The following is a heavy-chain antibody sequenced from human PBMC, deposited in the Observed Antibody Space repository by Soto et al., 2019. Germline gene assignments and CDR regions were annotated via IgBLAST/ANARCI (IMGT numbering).Heavy chain of an antibody. CDR3: GREGSYCGGNCYYKGLDV. J-gene: IGHJ6*02. Sequence: ASVKVSCKASGYTFTGYYIHWVRQAPGQGLEWMGWINPKSGGTNYAQNFQGWVTMTRDTSISTAYMELNRLTSDDTAVYYCGREGSYCGGNCYYKGLDVWG. CDR2: INPKSGGT. V-gene: IGHV1-2*04. D-gene: IGHD2-21*01. CDR1: GYTFTGYY.